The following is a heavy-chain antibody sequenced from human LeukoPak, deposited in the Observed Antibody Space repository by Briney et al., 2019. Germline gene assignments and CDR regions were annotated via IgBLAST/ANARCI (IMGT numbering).Heavy chain of an antibody. J-gene: IGHJ4*02. Sequence: PGGSLRLSCAASGFTFSSYAMSWVRQAPGKGLEWVSAISGSGGSTYYADSVKGRFTISRDNSKNTLYLQMNSLRAEDTAVYYCAKAREGSSGSYKTRYFDYWGQGTLVTVSS. CDR2: ISGSGGST. D-gene: IGHD3-10*01. V-gene: IGHV3-23*01. CDR1: GFTFSSYA. CDR3: AKAREGSSGSYKTRYFDY.